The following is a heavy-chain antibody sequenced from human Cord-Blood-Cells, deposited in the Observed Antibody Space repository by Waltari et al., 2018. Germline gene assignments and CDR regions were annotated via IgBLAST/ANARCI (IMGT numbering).Heavy chain of an antibody. Sequence: QVQLVQSGAEVKKPGASVKVSCKASGYHFTGYYMHWVRQAPGQGLEWMGWINPNSGGTNYAQKFQGRVTMTRDTSISTAYMELSRLRSDDTAVYYCARSKDYYGSGSYFDYWGQGTLVTVSS. CDR3: ARSKDYYGSGSYFDY. J-gene: IGHJ4*02. CDR2: INPNSGGT. V-gene: IGHV1-2*02. CDR1: GYHFTGYY. D-gene: IGHD3-10*01.